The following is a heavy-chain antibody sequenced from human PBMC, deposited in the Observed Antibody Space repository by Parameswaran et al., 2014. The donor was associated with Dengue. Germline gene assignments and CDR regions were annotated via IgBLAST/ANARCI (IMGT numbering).Heavy chain of an antibody. CDR2: IYWDDDK. V-gene: IGHV2-5*02. CDR3: AHRRGYEFGEPQGTQFDY. D-gene: IGHD3-10*01. Sequence: VRQAPGKALEWLALIYWDDDKRYSPSLKSRLTITKDTSKNQVVLTMTNMDPVDTATYYCAHRRGYEFGEPQGTQFDYWGPGNPGHRLL. J-gene: IGHJ4*02.